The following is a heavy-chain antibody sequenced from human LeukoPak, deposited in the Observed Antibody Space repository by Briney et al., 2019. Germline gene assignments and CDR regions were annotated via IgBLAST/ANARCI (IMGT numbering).Heavy chain of an antibody. CDR2: IYYSGST. J-gene: IGHJ4*02. CDR3: ARVSSGSYAY. D-gene: IGHD3-10*01. CDR1: GGSISSSSYY. V-gene: IGHV4-39*07. Sequence: KPTETLSLTCTVSGGSISSSSYYWGWIRQPPGKGLEWIGSIYYSGSTYYNPSLKSRVTISVDTSKNQFSLKLSSVTAADTAVYYCARVSSGSYAYWGQGTLVTVSS.